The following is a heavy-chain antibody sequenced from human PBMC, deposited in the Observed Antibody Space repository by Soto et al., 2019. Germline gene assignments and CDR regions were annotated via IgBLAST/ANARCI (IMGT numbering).Heavy chain of an antibody. D-gene: IGHD2-15*01. Sequence: ASVKVSCKASGYTFTGYYMHWVRQAPGQGLEWMGWINPNSGGTNYAQKFPGWVTMTRETSISTAYMDLSRLRSDETAVYYCARDRAYCSGGSCYSEAFDIWGQGTMVTVSS. CDR3: ARDRAYCSGGSCYSEAFDI. CDR1: GYTFTGYY. CDR2: INPNSGGT. V-gene: IGHV1-2*04. J-gene: IGHJ3*02.